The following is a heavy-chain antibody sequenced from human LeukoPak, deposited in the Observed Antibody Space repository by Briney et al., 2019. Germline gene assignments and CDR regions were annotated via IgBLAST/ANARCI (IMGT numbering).Heavy chain of an antibody. J-gene: IGHJ5*02. CDR1: GGTFSSYA. CDR2: IIPIFGTA. D-gene: IGHD3-9*01. V-gene: IGHV1-69*06. CDR3: ARDDYDILTGYPNWFDP. Sequence: ASVKASCKASGGTFSSYAISWVRQAPGQGLEWMGGIIPIFGTANYAQKFQGRVTITADKSTSTAYMELSSLRSEDTAVYYCARDDYDILTGYPNWFDPWGQGTLVTVSS.